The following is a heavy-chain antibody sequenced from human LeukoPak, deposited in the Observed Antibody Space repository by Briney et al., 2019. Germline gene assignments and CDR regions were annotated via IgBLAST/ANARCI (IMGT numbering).Heavy chain of an antibody. J-gene: IGHJ3*02. CDR2: INHSGST. V-gene: IGHV4-34*01. CDR3: ARGLRCRWRCAFDI. CDR1: GGSFSGYY. D-gene: IGHD4-23*01. Sequence: PSETLSLTCAVYGGSFSGYYWSWIRQPPGKGLEWIGEINHSGSTNYNPSLKSRVTISVDTSKNQFSLKLSSVTAADTAVYYCARGLRCRWRCAFDIWGQGTMVTVSS.